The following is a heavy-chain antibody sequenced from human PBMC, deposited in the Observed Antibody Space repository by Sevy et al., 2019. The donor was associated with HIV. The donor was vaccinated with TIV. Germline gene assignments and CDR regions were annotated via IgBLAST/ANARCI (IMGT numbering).Heavy chain of an antibody. CDR2: MSEDGNEI. J-gene: IGHJ3*02. CDR1: GLTLRSHW. Sequence: GGSLRLSCAASGLTLRSHWMTWVRQAPGMGLEWVAYMSEDGNEIYYVDSVKGRFTISRDNAKNSLYLQMNSLRVEDTAIYYCARGVYAFDIWGHGTMVTVSS. V-gene: IGHV3-7*01. CDR3: ARGVYAFDI.